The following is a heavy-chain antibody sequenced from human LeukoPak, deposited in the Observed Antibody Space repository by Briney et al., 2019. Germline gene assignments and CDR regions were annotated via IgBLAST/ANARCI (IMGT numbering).Heavy chain of an antibody. CDR3: AKRKGWDVFDI. V-gene: IGHV3-23*01. CDR1: GFTFSSYS. CDR2: IWGSGGGT. J-gene: IGHJ3*02. Sequence: NPGGSLRLSCAASGFTFSSYSMSWVRQAPGKGLEWVSSIWGSGGGTYYPDSVKGRFTISRDNSKNTVYLQMNSLRVEDTAVYCCAKRKGWDVFDIWGQGTMVSVSS.